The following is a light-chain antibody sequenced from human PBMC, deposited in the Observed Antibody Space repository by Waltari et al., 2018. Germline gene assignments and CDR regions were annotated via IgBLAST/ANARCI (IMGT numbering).Light chain of an antibody. J-gene: IGKJ2*03. Sequence: DIQMTQSPSSLSASVGARVTITCRASHDIGTYSNWYPHKPGKAPKLLIYSASTLQGGVPPRFSGSGSGTDYTLTIFDLQPEDFATYYCQQTYITPPHSFGQGTKLEI. CDR3: QQTYITPPHS. CDR2: SAS. CDR1: HDIGTY. V-gene: IGKV1-39*01.